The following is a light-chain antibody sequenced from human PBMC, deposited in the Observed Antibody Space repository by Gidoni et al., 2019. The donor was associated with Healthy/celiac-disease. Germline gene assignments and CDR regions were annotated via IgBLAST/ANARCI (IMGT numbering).Light chain of an antibody. Sequence: SYVLTQPPSVSVAPGQTARITCRGNNIGSKRVHWYQQKPGQAPLLVVYDDSDRPSGIPGRFSGSNSGNTATLTISRVEAGDGADYYCQVWDSSSVHWVFGGGTKLSVL. V-gene: IGLV3-21*02. CDR3: QVWDSSSVHWV. CDR1: NIGSKR. J-gene: IGLJ3*02. CDR2: DDS.